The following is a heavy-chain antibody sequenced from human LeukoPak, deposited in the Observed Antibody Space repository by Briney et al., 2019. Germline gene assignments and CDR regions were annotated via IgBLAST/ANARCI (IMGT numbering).Heavy chain of an antibody. CDR1: GYTFTSYA. D-gene: IGHD3-9*01. CDR3: ARDPTLFYDILTGYNWFDP. J-gene: IGHJ5*02. CDR2: INAGNGNT. Sequence: GASVKVSCKASGYTFTSYAMHWVRQAPGQRLEWMGWINAGNGNTKYSQKFQGRVTITRDTSASTAYMELSSLRSEDTAVYYCARDPTLFYDILTGYNWFDPWGQGTLVTVSS. V-gene: IGHV1-3*01.